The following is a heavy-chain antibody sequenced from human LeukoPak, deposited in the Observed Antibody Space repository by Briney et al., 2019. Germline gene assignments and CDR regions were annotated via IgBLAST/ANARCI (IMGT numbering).Heavy chain of an antibody. CDR3: ARDESYIVGATTGFDY. CDR1: GGSISSSNW. J-gene: IGHJ4*02. CDR2: IYHSGST. D-gene: IGHD1-26*01. Sequence: PSETLSLTCAVSGGSISSSNWWSWVRQPPGKGLEWIGEIYHSGSTNYNPSLKSRVTISVDKSKNQFSLKLSSVTAADTAVYYCARDESYIVGATTGFDYWGQGTLVTVSS. V-gene: IGHV4-4*02.